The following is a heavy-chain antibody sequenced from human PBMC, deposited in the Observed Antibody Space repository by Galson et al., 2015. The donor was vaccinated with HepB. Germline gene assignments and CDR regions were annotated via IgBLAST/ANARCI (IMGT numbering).Heavy chain of an antibody. J-gene: IGHJ4*02. V-gene: IGHV3-9*01. CDR2: ISWNSGSI. CDR1: GFTFDDYA. D-gene: IGHD3-3*01. Sequence: SLRLSCAASGFTFDDYAMHWVRQAPGKGLEWVSGISWNSGSIGYADSVKGRFTISRDNAKNSLYLQMNSLRAEDTALYYCAKGVTFTIFGVVDYWGQGTLVTVSS. CDR3: AKGVTFTIFGVVDY.